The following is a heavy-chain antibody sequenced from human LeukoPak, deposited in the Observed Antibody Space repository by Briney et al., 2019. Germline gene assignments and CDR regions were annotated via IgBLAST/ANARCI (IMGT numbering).Heavy chain of an antibody. J-gene: IGHJ4*02. CDR3: ARDQGSSWYTDY. Sequence: GGSLRLSCAASGFTFSSYGMHWVRQAPGKGLQWVSYISSSSTTIHYADSVKGRFTISRDNAKNSLYLQMNSLRAEDTAVYYCARDQGSSWYTDYWGQGTLVTVSS. V-gene: IGHV3-48*04. CDR2: ISSSSTTI. D-gene: IGHD6-13*01. CDR1: GFTFSSYG.